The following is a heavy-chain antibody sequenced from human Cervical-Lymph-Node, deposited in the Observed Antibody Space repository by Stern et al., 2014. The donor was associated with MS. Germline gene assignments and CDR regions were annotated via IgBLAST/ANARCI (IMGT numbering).Heavy chain of an antibody. V-gene: IGHV2-26*01. J-gene: IGHJ2*01. D-gene: IGHD4-23*01. Sequence: QVTLRESGPVLVKPTETLTLTCTVSGFSLSNTRMGVSWIRQPPGKALEWLAQIFSNDEKSYSASLMVRLPISKYTSKTQVVLTMTNMDPVDTATYYCARIISTSVVTEYFDLWGRGTLVTVSS. CDR1: GFSLSNTRMG. CDR3: ARIISTSVVTEYFDL. CDR2: IFSNDEK.